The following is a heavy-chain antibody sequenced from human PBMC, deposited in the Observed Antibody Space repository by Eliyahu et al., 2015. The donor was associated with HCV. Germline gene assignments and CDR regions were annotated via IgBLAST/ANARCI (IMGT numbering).Heavy chain of an antibody. D-gene: IGHD6-19*01. CDR1: GGSIXTYX. CDR2: IXYSGST. CDR3: ASGGGGIAVTGTGGWFDP. V-gene: IGHV4-59*01. Sequence: QVQLQESGPGLVKPSEXLSLTCTVXGGSIXTYXXXWIRQPPGKGLEXIGYIXYSGSTNYNPSLKSRVTISIDTSKNRFSLNLTSVTAADTAMYYCASGGGGIAVTGTGGWFDPWGQGTLVTVSS. J-gene: IGHJ5*02.